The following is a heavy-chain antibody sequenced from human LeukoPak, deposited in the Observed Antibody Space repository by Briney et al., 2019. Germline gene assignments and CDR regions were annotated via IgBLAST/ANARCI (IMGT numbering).Heavy chain of an antibody. J-gene: IGHJ4*02. V-gene: IGHV1-24*01. D-gene: IGHD1-26*01. CDR2: FDPDDGET. CDR3: ATGTSGSYYVGIVRPIDY. Sequence: ASVTVSCKFSVYTLTELPIHWVRQAPGKGLEWMGGFDPDDGETVYAQMFQGRVTMTEDTSSDTASMELSSLRSEDTAVYYCATGTSGSYYVGIVRPIDYWGQGTLVTVSS. CDR1: VYTLTELP.